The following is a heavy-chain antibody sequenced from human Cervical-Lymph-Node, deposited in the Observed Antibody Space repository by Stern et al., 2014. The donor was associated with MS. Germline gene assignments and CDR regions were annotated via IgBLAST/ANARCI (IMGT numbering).Heavy chain of an antibody. J-gene: IGHJ4*02. V-gene: IGHV3-30*18. CDR1: GFTFSSYG. CDR2: ISYDGSNK. D-gene: IGHD6-6*01. CDR3: AKDRHSSSSGYVDY. Sequence: VQLVESGGGVVQPGGSLRLSCEASGFTFSSYGMHWGRQAPGKGLDRVAVISYDGSNKYYADSVKGRFTISRDNSKNTLYLQMNSLRAEDTAVYYCAKDRHSSSSGYVDYWGQGTLVTVSS.